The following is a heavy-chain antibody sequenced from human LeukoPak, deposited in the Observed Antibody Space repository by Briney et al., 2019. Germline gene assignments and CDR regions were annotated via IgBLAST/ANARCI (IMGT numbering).Heavy chain of an antibody. CDR2: ISGSGGRT. J-gene: IGHJ6*03. V-gene: IGHV3-23*01. CDR1: GFTFSSYA. D-gene: IGHD3-22*01. CDR3: AREAFNDSSGYYGFKPYYYYMDV. Sequence: GGSLRLSCAASGFTFSSYAMNWVRQAPGKGLEWVSSISGSGGRTYYADPVKGRFTISRDNAKNSLYLQMNSLRAEDTAVFYCAREAFNDSSGYYGFKPYYYYMDVWGKGTTVTVSS.